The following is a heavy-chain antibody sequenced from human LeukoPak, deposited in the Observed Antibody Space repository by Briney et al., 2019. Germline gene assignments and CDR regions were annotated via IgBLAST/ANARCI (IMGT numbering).Heavy chain of an antibody. CDR2: IYYSGST. Sequence: PSETLSLTCTVSGGSISSGGYYWSWIRQHPGKGLEWIGYIYYSGSTYYNPSLKSRVTISVDTSKNQFSLKLSSVTAADTAVYYCARGTYSSSWYFSNWFDPWGQGTLVTVSS. CDR3: ARGTYSSSWYFSNWFDP. CDR1: GGSISSGGYY. J-gene: IGHJ5*02. D-gene: IGHD6-13*01. V-gene: IGHV4-31*03.